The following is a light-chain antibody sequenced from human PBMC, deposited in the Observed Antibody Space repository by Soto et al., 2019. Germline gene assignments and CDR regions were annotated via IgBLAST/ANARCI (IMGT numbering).Light chain of an antibody. CDR1: QSIDMH. V-gene: IGKV1-39*01. CDR3: QHSYGIFA. J-gene: IGKJ3*01. CDR2: GTS. Sequence: DIEMTQSPPSLSTSVGDRVTITCRASQSIDMHLNWYQQKPGKPPVLLIYGTSTLHSGVPSRFSGSGSGTEFALTISSLQPEDFATYFCQHSYGIFAFGPGTRVDVK.